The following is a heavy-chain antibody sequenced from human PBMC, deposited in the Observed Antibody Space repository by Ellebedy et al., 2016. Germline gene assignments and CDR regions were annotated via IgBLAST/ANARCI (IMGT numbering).Heavy chain of an antibody. CDR2: ISSSSSYI. D-gene: IGHD1-26*01. V-gene: IGHV3-21*01. J-gene: IGHJ3*02. Sequence: GGSLRLXXAASGFTFSSYSMNWVRQAPGKGLEWVSSISSSSSYIYYADSVKGRFTISRDNAKNSLYLQMNSLRAEDTAVYYCARGGSLPRAFDIWGQGTMVTVSS. CDR1: GFTFSSYS. CDR3: ARGGSLPRAFDI.